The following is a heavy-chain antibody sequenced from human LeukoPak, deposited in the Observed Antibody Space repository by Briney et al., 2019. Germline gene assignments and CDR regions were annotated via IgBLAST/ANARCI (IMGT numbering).Heavy chain of an antibody. CDR3: ARLYTVTSFDY. CDR1: GFTFSSYG. D-gene: IGHD4-17*01. CDR2: IWYDGSNK. Sequence: GGSLRLSCAASGFTFSSYGMHWVRQAPGKGLEWVAVIWYDGSNKYYADSVKGRFTISRDNSKNALYLQMNSLRAEDTAVYCCARLYTVTSFDYWGQGTLVTVSS. V-gene: IGHV3-33*01. J-gene: IGHJ4*02.